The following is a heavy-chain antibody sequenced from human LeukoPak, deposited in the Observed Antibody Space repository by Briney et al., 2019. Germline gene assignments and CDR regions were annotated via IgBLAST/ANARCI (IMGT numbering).Heavy chain of an antibody. CDR2: ISSGSSYI. D-gene: IGHD3-3*01. CDR1: GFTFKNYG. V-gene: IGHV3-21*06. Sequence: GGSLRLSCAASGFTFKNYGMNWVRQAPGKGLEWVSSISSGSSYIDYADSLQGRFTISRDNAKSSLYLQMNSLRAEDTAVYYCARSPYDFWSAYLHYFDYWGQGTLVAVSS. CDR3: ARSPYDFWSAYLHYFDY. J-gene: IGHJ4*02.